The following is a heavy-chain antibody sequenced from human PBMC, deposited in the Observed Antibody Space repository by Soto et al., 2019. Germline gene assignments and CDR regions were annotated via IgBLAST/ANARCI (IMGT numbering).Heavy chain of an antibody. V-gene: IGHV3-30*18. CDR1: GFTFRSYG. D-gene: IGHD1-26*01. CDR2: ISYDGSNR. Sequence: GGSLRLSCAASGFTFRSYGMHWVRQAPGKGLEWVALISYDGSNRYYADSVKGRFTISRDNSKNTLYLQMDSLRAEDTAVYYCAKQIAGAAIFHYWGQGTLVTVSS. J-gene: IGHJ4*02. CDR3: AKQIAGAAIFHY.